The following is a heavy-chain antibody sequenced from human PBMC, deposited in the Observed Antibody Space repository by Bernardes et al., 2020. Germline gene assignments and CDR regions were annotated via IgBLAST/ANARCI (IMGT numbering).Heavy chain of an antibody. V-gene: IGHV3-64D*06. CDR1: GFTFSSYA. J-gene: IGHJ4*02. CDR3: VKDRLIGGSYYTDFDY. CDR2: ISANGGST. D-gene: IGHD1-26*01. Sequence: GGSLRLSCSASGFTFSSYAMHWVRQAPGKGLEYVSAISANGGSTYYADSVKDRFTISRDNSKNTLYLQLSSLRPEDTAVYYCVKDRLIGGSYYTDFDYWGQGTLVTVSS.